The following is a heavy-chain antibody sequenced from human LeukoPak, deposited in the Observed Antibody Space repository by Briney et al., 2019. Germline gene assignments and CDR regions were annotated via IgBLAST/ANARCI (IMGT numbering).Heavy chain of an antibody. D-gene: IGHD3-3*01. Sequence: GGSLGLSCAASGFTFSSYAMSWVRQAPGKGLEWVSAISGSGGSTYYADSVKGRFTISRDNSKNTLYLQMNSLRAEDTAVYYCAKGTDFWSGMDVWGQGTTVTVSS. CDR1: GFTFSSYA. CDR3: AKGTDFWSGMDV. V-gene: IGHV3-23*01. J-gene: IGHJ6*02. CDR2: ISGSGGST.